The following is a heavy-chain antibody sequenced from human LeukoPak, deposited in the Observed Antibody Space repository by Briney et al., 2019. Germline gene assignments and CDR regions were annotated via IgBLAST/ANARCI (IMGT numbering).Heavy chain of an antibody. V-gene: IGHV3-74*03. CDR2: INPDGSAT. D-gene: IGHD3-10*01. CDR3: VRDVWYCSGDY. J-gene: IGHJ4*02. CDR1: GFSYRGHW. Sequence: GGSLRLSCAVSGFSYRGHWMHWVRQVPGKGLEWVSRINPDGSATAYADSVKGRFTNSRDNAKNTLYLQMISLRVEDTALYYCVRDVWYCSGDYWGQGTLVTVSS.